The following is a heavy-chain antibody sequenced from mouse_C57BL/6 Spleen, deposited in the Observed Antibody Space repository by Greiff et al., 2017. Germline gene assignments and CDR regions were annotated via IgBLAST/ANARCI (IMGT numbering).Heavy chain of an antibody. Sequence: QVQLTESGAELARPGASVKMSCKASGYTFTSYTMHWVKQRPGQGLEWIGYINPSSGYTKYNQKFKDKATLTADKSSSTAYMQLSSLTSEDSAVYYCARWGTLYYFDYWGQGTTLTVSS. CDR1: GYTFTSYT. V-gene: IGHV1-4*01. D-gene: IGHD3-3*01. CDR3: ARWGTLYYFDY. CDR2: INPSSGYT. J-gene: IGHJ2*01.